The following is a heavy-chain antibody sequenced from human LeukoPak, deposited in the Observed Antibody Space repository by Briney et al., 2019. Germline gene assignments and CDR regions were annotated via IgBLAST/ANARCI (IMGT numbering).Heavy chain of an antibody. V-gene: IGHV1-24*01. Sequence: ASVKVSCKVSVYTLTELSIHWVRQAPGKGLEWMGGFDPEDGETIYAQKFQGRVTMAEDTSTDTAYMELSSLRSEDTAVYYCASLPEVGASPGDYYYGMDVWGQGTTVTVSS. CDR3: ASLPEVGASPGDYYYGMDV. CDR2: FDPEDGET. D-gene: IGHD1-26*01. CDR1: VYTLTELS. J-gene: IGHJ6*02.